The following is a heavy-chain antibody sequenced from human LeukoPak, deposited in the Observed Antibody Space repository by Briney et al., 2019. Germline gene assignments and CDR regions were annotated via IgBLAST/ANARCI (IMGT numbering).Heavy chain of an antibody. V-gene: IGHV3-23*01. CDR1: GLNFKFYA. Sequence: GGSLTLSCAVSGLNFKFYAMSWVRQSPGKGLAWVSAISHSGGTTYYADSVQGRFTISRDNSKSTLSLQMNSLRADDTAVYYCAKNDLDSRGYYYFDYWGQGTLVTVSS. J-gene: IGHJ4*02. CDR2: ISHSGGTT. D-gene: IGHD3-22*01. CDR3: AKNDLDSRGYYYFDY.